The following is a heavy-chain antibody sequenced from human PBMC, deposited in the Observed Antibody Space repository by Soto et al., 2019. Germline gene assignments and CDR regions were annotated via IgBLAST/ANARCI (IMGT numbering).Heavy chain of an antibody. CDR2: IYPGDSDT. J-gene: IGHJ6*02. CDR1: GYSFTSYW. CDR3: ARLTTGYSSGWYGMDV. D-gene: IGHD6-19*01. V-gene: IGHV5-51*01. Sequence: GESLKISCKGSGYSFTSYWIGWVRQMPGKGLEWMGIIYPGDSDTRYSPSFQGQVTISADKSISTAYLQWSSLKASDTAMYYCARLTTGYSSGWYGMDVWGQGTTVTVSS.